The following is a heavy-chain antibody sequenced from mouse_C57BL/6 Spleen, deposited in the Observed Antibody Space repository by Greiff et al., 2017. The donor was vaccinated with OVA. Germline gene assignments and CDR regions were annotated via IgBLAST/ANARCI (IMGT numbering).Heavy chain of an antibody. V-gene: IGHV5-17*01. CDR1: GFTFSDYG. CDR3: ARNYRYDYYAMDY. Sequence: EVHLVESGGGLVKPGGSLKLSCAASGFTFSDYGMHWVRQAPEKGLEWVAYISSGSSTIYYADTVKGRFTISRDNAKNTLFLQMTSLRSEDTAMYYCARNYRYDYYAMDYWGQGTSVTVSS. D-gene: IGHD2-1*01. J-gene: IGHJ4*01. CDR2: ISSGSSTI.